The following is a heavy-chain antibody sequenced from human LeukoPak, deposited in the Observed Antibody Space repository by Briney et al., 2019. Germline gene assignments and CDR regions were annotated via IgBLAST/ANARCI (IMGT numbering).Heavy chain of an antibody. CDR3: AREGQYGSGIDY. Sequence: GGSLRLSCAASGFTFSSYEMNWVRQAPGKGLEWVSYIRSSGSTIYYADSVKGRFTISRDNAKNSLYLQMNSLRAEDTAVYYCAREGQYGSGIDYWGQGTLVTVSS. D-gene: IGHD3-10*01. CDR2: IRSSGSTI. V-gene: IGHV3-48*03. CDR1: GFTFSSYE. J-gene: IGHJ4*02.